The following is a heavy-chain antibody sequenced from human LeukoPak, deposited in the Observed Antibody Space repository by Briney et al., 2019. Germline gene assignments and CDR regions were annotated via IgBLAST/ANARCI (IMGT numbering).Heavy chain of an antibody. J-gene: IGHJ6*02. CDR1: GFTFSSYS. Sequence: GGSLRLSCAASGFTFSSYSMNWVRQAPGKGLEWVSSISTSSSYIYYADSVKGRFTISRDNAKNSLYLQMNSLRAEDTALYYCARDRPKYSSSIPYYGMDVWGQGTTVTVSS. CDR2: ISTSSSYI. CDR3: ARDRPKYSSSIPYYGMDV. V-gene: IGHV3-21*01. D-gene: IGHD6-13*01.